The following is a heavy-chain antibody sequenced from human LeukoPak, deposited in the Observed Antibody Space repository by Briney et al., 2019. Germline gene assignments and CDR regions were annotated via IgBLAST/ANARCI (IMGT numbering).Heavy chain of an antibody. CDR1: GGSISGYY. CDR2: AYTSGTT. D-gene: IGHD3-10*01. Sequence: SETLSLTCTVSGGSISGYYWSWFRQPAGKGLEWIGRAYTSGTTNYNPSLKSRVTMSIDTSKNQFSLKLTSVTAADTAVYYCARGFGHPWGQGTLVTVSS. J-gene: IGHJ5*02. V-gene: IGHV4-4*07. CDR3: ARGFGHP.